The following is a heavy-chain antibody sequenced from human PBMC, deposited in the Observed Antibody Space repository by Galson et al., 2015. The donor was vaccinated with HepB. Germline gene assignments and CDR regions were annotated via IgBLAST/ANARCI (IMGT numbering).Heavy chain of an antibody. CDR2: INPNSGGT. CDR3: ASARLERTGYYMDV. CDR1: GYTFTGYY. V-gene: IGHV1-2*02. J-gene: IGHJ6*03. Sequence: SVKVSCKASGYTFTGYYMHWVRQAPGQGLEWMGWINPNSGGTNYAQKFQGRVTMTRDTSISTAYMELSRLRSDDTAVYYCASARLERTGYYMDVWGKGTLVTVSS. D-gene: IGHD3/OR15-3a*01.